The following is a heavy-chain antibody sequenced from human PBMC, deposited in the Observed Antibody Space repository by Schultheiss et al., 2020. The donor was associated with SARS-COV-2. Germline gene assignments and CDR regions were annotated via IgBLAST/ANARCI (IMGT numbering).Heavy chain of an antibody. Sequence: GGSLRLSCAASGFTFSSYGMHWVRQAPGKGLEWVAVISYDGSNKYYADSVKGRFTISRDNSKNTLYLQMNSLRAEDTAVYYCAGASPLCYDAFDIWGQGTMVTVSS. J-gene: IGHJ3*02. CDR1: GFTFSSYG. CDR2: ISYDGSNK. CDR3: AGASPLCYDAFDI. V-gene: IGHV3-30*12.